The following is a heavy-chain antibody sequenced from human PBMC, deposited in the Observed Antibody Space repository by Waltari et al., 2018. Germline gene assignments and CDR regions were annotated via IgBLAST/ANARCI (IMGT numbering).Heavy chain of an antibody. CDR2: IYSGGST. CDR1: GLSVSSNY. V-gene: IGHV3-66*02. J-gene: IGHJ4*02. D-gene: IGHD4-17*01. CDR3: ARERNGDYDY. Sequence: EVQLVESGGGLVQPGGSLRLSCAASGLSVSSNYMSWVRQAPGKGLAWVAVIYSGGSTYYADSVKGRFTISRDNSKNTLHLQMNSLRGEDTAVYYCARERNGDYDYWGQGTLVTVSS.